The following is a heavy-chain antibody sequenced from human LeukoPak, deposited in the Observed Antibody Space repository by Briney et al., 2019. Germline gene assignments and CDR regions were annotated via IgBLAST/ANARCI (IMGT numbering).Heavy chain of an antibody. Sequence: GGSLRLSCAASGFTFNNYAMNWVRQAPGKGLEWVSSISSSSSYIYYADSVKGRFTISRDNAKNSLYLQMNCLRAEDTAVYYCARLTAAADTFFDYWGQGTLVTVSS. CDR1: GFTFNNYA. CDR2: ISSSSSYI. V-gene: IGHV3-21*01. CDR3: ARLTAAADTFFDY. D-gene: IGHD6-13*01. J-gene: IGHJ4*02.